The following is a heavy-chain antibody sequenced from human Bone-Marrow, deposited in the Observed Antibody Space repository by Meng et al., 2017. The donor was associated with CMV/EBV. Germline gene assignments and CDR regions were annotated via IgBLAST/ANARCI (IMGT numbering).Heavy chain of an antibody. V-gene: IGHV3-11*01. D-gene: IGHD3-3*01. Sequence: GGSLRLSCAASGFTFSDYHLSWIRKAPGKGLEWISFVSRRGDTIYYGDSVKGRFSISGDNARNSVYLQMNSLRAEDTAVYYCAREKDGDWSTFDMWGQGTMVTVSS. CDR1: GFTFSDYH. J-gene: IGHJ3*02. CDR3: AREKDGDWSTFDM. CDR2: VSRRGDTI.